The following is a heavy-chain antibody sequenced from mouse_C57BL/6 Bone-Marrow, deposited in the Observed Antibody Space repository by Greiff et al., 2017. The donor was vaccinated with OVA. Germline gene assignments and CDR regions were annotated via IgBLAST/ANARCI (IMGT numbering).Heavy chain of an antibody. Sequence: QVQLQQPGAELVMPGASVKLSCKASGYTFTSYWMHWVKQRPGQGLVWIGEIDPSDSYTNYNQKFKGKSTLTVDKSSSTAYMQLSSLTSEDSAVYYCARESGSSYPTFAYWGQGTLVTVSA. CDR1: GYTFTSYW. CDR3: ARESGSSYPTFAY. CDR2: IDPSDSYT. D-gene: IGHD1-1*01. J-gene: IGHJ3*01. V-gene: IGHV1-69*01.